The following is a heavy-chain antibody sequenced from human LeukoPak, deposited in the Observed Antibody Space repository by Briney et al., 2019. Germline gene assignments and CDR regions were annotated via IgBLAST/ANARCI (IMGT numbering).Heavy chain of an antibody. V-gene: IGHV1-69*04. CDR3: ARDLHRHYYGSGSYAHYYNGMDV. CDR1: EGTFSSYA. CDR2: IIPILGIA. J-gene: IGHJ6*02. Sequence: ASVKVSCKASEGTFSSYAISWVRQAPGQGLEWMGRIIPILGIANYAQKFQGRVTITADKSTSAAYMELSSLRSEDTAVYYCARDLHRHYYGSGSYAHYYNGMDVWGQGTTVTVSS. D-gene: IGHD3-10*01.